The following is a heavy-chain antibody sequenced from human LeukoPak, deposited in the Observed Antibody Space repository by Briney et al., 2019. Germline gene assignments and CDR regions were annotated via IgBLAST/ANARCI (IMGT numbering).Heavy chain of an antibody. CDR2: IYYSGST. V-gene: IGHV4-59*01. CDR1: GGSISSYY. D-gene: IGHD6-19*01. CDR3: ARGNHIAVAVWFDP. J-gene: IGHJ5*02. Sequence: SETLSLTCTVSGGSISSYYWSWIRQPPGKGLEWIGYIYYSGSTNYNPSLKSRVTISVDTSKNQFSLKLSSVTAADTAVYYCARGNHIAVAVWFDPWGQGTLATVSS.